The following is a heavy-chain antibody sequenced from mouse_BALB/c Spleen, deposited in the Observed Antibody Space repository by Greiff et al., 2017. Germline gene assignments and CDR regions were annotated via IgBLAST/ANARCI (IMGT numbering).Heavy chain of an antibody. D-gene: IGHD1-2*01. J-gene: IGHJ4*01. CDR2: IWSGGST. V-gene: IGHV2-2*02. CDR1: GFSLTSYG. CDR3: ARNGYDGAMDY. Sequence: QVQLQQSGPGLVQPSQSLSITCTASGFSLTSYGVHWVRQSPGKGLEWLGVIWSGGSTDYNAAFISRLSISEDNSKGQVFFKMNSLEANDTAIYFCARNGYDGAMDYWGQGTAVTVSS.